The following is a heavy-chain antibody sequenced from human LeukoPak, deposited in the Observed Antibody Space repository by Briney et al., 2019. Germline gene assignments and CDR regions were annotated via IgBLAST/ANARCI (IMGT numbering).Heavy chain of an antibody. J-gene: IGHJ4*02. CDR3: ASVRTGDFFDY. D-gene: IGHD3/OR15-3a*01. V-gene: IGHV4-39*01. CDR2: IYYSGTT. CDR1: GGSISNNNYY. Sequence: SSEALSLTCTVSGGSISNNNYYWGWIRQPPGKGLEWIGSIYYSGTTYYNPSLKSRVTISVDTSKNQFSLKLSSVTASDTAVYYCASVRTGDFFDYWGQETLVTVSS.